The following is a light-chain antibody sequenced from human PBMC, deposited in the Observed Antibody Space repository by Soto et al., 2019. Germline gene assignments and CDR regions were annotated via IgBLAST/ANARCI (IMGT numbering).Light chain of an antibody. CDR3: QQYGSSPWT. V-gene: IGKV3-20*01. Sequence: EIVLTQSPGTLSLSPVERATLSCMASQSVSSSYLAWYQQKPGQAPRLLIYGASTRATGIPARFSGSGSGTEFTLTISRLEPEDFAVYYCQQYGSSPWTFGQGTKVEI. CDR1: QSVSSSY. J-gene: IGKJ1*01. CDR2: GAS.